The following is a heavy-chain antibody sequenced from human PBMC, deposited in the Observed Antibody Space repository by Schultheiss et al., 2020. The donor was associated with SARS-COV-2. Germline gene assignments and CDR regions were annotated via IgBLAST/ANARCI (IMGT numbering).Heavy chain of an antibody. CDR2: IYTSGST. J-gene: IGHJ4*02. Sequence: SETLSLTCTVSGGSISSYYCSWIRLPAGKGLEWIGRIYTSGSTNYNPSLKSRVTISVDTSKNQFSLKLSSVTAADTAVYYCARQSSRSGYSFDYWGQGTLVTVSS. D-gene: IGHD3-22*01. V-gene: IGHV4-4*07. CDR3: ARQSSRSGYSFDY. CDR1: GGSISSYY.